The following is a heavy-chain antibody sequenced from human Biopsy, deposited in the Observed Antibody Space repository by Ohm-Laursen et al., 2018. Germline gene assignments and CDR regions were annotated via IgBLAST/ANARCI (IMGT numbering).Heavy chain of an antibody. CDR2: INPDTGGT. CDR3: AREKPFGASWGY. D-gene: IGHD6-13*01. Sequence: ASVKVSCKASGYNFTDFYLHWVRQAPGQGLEWLGWINPDTGGTKYAQKFQGRVAMTRDTSISTAYLDLSSLRSEDTAVYYCAREKPFGASWGYWGQGTLVTVSS. V-gene: IGHV1-2*02. J-gene: IGHJ4*02. CDR1: GYNFTDFY.